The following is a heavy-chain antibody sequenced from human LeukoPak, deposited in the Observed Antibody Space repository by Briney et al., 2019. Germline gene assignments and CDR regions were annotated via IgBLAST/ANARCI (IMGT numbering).Heavy chain of an antibody. CDR3: AREDRYCSSTSCYTWDY. V-gene: IGHV4-39*07. Sequence: PSETLSLTCTVSGVSISSSNYFWAWIRQPPGKGLEWIGSIYFRGSISSSPSLKSRVTISIDASKNQFSLKLTSVTAADTAVYYCAREDRYCSSTSCYTWDYWGQGTLVAV. CDR2: IYFRGSI. CDR1: GVSISSSNYF. D-gene: IGHD2-2*02. J-gene: IGHJ4*02.